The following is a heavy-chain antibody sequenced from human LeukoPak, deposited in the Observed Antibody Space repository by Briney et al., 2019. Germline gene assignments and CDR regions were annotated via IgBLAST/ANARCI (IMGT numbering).Heavy chain of an antibody. CDR3: TRDGSGSRIPFGY. CDR1: GFTSSIYW. Sequence: GGSPRLSCAASGFTSSIYWIHCVPHAPRKRLVCDARIESDEGNARYADYVKGRFTISRDNANKTTDQQMNSLRAEDKTVYYCTRDGSGSRIPFGYWGQGTLVTVSS. CDR2: IESDEGNA. D-gene: IGHD1-26*01. J-gene: IGHJ4*02. V-gene: IGHV3-74*01.